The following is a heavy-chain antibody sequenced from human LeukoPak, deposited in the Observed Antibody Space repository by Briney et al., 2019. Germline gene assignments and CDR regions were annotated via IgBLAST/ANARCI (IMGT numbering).Heavy chain of an antibody. Sequence: SETLSLTCTVSGGSISSSSYYWGWIRQPPGKGLEWIGSIYYSGSTYYNPSLKSRVTISVDTSKNQFSLKLSSVTAADTAVYYCARDPGSALDIWGQGTMVTVSS. J-gene: IGHJ3*02. CDR2: IYYSGST. CDR1: GGSISSSSYY. CDR3: ARDPGSALDI. V-gene: IGHV4-39*07.